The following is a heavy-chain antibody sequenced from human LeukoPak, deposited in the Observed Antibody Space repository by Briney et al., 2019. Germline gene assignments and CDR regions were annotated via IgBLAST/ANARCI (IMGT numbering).Heavy chain of an antibody. CDR1: GGSISSSSYY. J-gene: IGHJ4*02. V-gene: IGHV4-39*01. CDR2: IYYSGST. Sequence: PSETLSLTCTVSGGSISSSSYYWGWIRQPPGKGLEWIVSIYYSGSTYYNPSLKSRVTISVDTSKNQFSLKLSSVTAADTAVYYCARQADYGDADWGQGTLVTVSS. CDR3: ARQADYGDAD. D-gene: IGHD4-17*01.